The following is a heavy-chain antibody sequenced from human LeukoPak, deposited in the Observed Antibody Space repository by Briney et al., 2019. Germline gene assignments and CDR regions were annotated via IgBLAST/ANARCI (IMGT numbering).Heavy chain of an antibody. CDR2: IKQDGREE. CDR3: ATISQRSLDP. J-gene: IGHJ5*02. V-gene: IGHV3-7*05. CDR1: GFMFSNYW. Sequence: PGGSLRLSCAASGFMFSNYWMSWVRQAPGKGLEWVANIKQDGREEYYVDSLKGRFTISRDNAKNSLYLQMNRLRAEDTAVYYCATISQRSLDPWGQGTLVTVSS.